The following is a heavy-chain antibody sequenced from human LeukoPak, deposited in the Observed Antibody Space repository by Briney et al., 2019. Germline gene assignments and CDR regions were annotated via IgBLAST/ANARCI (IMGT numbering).Heavy chain of an antibody. CDR2: IYYSGST. V-gene: IGHV4-31*03. J-gene: IGHJ6*04. CDR1: GGSISSGGYY. Sequence: TLSLTCTVSGGSISSGGYYWSWIRQHPGKGLEWIGYIYYSGSTYYNPSLKSRVTISVDTSKNQFSLKLSSVTAADTAVYYWARGPSDYYYGMDVWGKGTTVTVSS. CDR3: ARGPSDYYYGMDV.